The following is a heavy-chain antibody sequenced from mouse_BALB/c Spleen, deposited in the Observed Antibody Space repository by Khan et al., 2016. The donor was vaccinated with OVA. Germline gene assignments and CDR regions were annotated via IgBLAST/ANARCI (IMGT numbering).Heavy chain of an antibody. CDR2: IYPGSGST. CDR3: TRWSYWFAY. J-gene: IGHJ3*01. V-gene: IGHV1S22*01. Sequence: LQQPGSELVRPGASVKLSCKASGYTFTSYWMHWVKQRPGQGLEWIGDIYPGSGSTNYDEKFKSKATLTVDTSSSTAYMQLSSLTSEDSAFYYCTRWSYWFAYWGQGTLVTVSA. CDR1: GYTFTSYW. D-gene: IGHD2-12*01.